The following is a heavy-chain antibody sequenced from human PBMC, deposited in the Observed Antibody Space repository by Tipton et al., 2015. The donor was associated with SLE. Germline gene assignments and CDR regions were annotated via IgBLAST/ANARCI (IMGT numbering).Heavy chain of an antibody. CDR3: ARDSPTVGFDF. J-gene: IGHJ4*02. CDR2: IYNGEDS. D-gene: IGHD1-26*01. Sequence: TLSLTCTISGGSIRFSFWSWIRQTPGKGLEWIGNIYNGEDSNYNPSLKSRVTISVDTSKNQFSLKLNSVTAADTAVYYCARDSPTVGFDFWGQGTLVTVSS. V-gene: IGHV4-4*08. CDR1: GGSIRFSF.